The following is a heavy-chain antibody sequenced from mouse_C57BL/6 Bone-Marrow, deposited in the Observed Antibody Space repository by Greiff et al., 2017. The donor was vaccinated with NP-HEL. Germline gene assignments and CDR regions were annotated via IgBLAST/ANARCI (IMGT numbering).Heavy chain of an antibody. CDR2: ISDGGSYT. CDR1: GFTFSRYA. J-gene: IGHJ1*03. CDR3: ARETVVELTGYCDV. Sequence: EVKLMESGGGLVKPGGSLKLSCAASGFTFSRYAMSWVRQTPEKRLEWVATISDGGSYTYYPDNVQGRFTISRDNAKNNLYLQMSHLKSEVTAMYYCARETVVELTGYCDVWGTGTTVTVSS. V-gene: IGHV5-4*01. D-gene: IGHD1-1*01.